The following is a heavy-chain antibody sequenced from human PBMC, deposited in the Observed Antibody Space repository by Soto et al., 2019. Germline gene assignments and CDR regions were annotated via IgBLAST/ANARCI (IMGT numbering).Heavy chain of an antibody. CDR1: GYTFTGYY. J-gene: IGHJ6*02. D-gene: IGHD3-3*01. Sequence: ASVKVSCKASGYTFTGYYMHWVRQAPGQGLEWMGWINPNSGGTNYAQKFQGRVTMTRDTSISTAYMELSRLRSDDTAVYYCARDQTLPVLRFLDWTLRGAFGCMDVWGQGTTGTVS. CDR3: ARDQTLPVLRFLDWTLRGAFGCMDV. V-gene: IGHV1-2*02. CDR2: INPNSGGT.